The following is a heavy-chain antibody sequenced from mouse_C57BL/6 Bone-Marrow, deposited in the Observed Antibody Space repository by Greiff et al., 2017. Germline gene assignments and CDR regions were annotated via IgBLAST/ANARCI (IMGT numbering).Heavy chain of an antibody. CDR1: GYTFTSYW. CDR3: ARRRLLRKDY. D-gene: IGHD1-1*01. Sequence: VQLQQPGAELVKPGASVKMSCKASGYTFTSYWITWVKQRPGQGLEWIGDIYPGSGSTNYNEKFKSKATLTVDKSSSTAYMQLSSLTTEDSAVYYCARRRLLRKDYWGQGTTLTVSS. CDR2: IYPGSGST. V-gene: IGHV1-55*01. J-gene: IGHJ2*01.